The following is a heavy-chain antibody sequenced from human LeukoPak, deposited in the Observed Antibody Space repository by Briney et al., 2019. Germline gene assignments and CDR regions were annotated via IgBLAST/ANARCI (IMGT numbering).Heavy chain of an antibody. D-gene: IGHD2-8*01. CDR1: GGSFSGYY. CDR2: INHSGST. Sequence: SETLSLTCAVYGGSFSGYYWSWIRQPPGKGLEWIGEINHSGSTNYNPSLKSRVTMSVDTSKNQFSLKLSSVTAADTAVYYCASPVGYCTNGVCPPVSDYWGQGTLVTVSS. V-gene: IGHV4-34*01. CDR3: ASPVGYCTNGVCPPVSDY. J-gene: IGHJ4*02.